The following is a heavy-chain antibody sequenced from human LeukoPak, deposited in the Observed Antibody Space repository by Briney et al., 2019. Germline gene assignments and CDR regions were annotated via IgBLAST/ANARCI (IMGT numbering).Heavy chain of an antibody. D-gene: IGHD1-26*01. CDR2: ISYDGSNK. Sequence: QTGGSLRLSCAASGFTFGIYAMHWVRPGPGKGLEWVAVISYDGSNKYYADSVKGRFTISRDNSKNTLYLQMNSLRAEDTAVYYCARDRGAEGCFDYWGQGTLVTVSS. J-gene: IGHJ4*02. CDR3: ARDRGAEGCFDY. CDR1: GFTFGIYA. V-gene: IGHV3-30*04.